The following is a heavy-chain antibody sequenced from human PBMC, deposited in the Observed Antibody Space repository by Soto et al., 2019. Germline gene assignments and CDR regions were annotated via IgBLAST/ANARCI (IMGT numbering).Heavy chain of an antibody. V-gene: IGHV4-34*01. D-gene: IGHD3-9*01. CDR3: ARHYDILTGYYMPLEY. CDR1: GGSFSGYY. CDR2: INHSGST. J-gene: IGHJ4*02. Sequence: SETLSLTCAVYGGSFSGYYWSWIRQPPGKGLEWIGEINHSGSTNYNPSLKSRVTISVDRSKNLFSLKLSSVTAADTAVYYCARHYDILTGYYMPLEYWGQGTLVTVSS.